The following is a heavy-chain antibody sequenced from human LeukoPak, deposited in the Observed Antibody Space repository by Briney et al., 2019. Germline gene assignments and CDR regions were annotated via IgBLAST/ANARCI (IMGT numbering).Heavy chain of an antibody. V-gene: IGHV3-23*01. CDR2: IFPSGGEI. D-gene: IGHD2-8*02. CDR1: GGSFSGYY. Sequence: PSETLSLTCAVYGGSFSGYYWSWIRQPPGKGLEWVSSIFPSGGEIHYADSVRGRFTISRDNSKSTLSLQMNSLRAEDTAIYYCATCRQVLLPFESWGQGTLVTVSS. J-gene: IGHJ4*02. CDR3: ATCRQVLLPFES.